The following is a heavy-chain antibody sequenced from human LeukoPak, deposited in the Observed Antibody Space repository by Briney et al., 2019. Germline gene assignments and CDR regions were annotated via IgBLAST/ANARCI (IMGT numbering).Heavy chain of an antibody. D-gene: IGHD5-12*01. Sequence: PGRSLRLSCAASGFTFSSYAMHWVRQAPVKGLEWVAVISYDGSNKYYADSVKGRFTISRDNSKNTLYLQMNSLRAEDTAVYYCARDGGYSGYDLNDYWGQGTLVTVSS. CDR1: GFTFSSYA. CDR2: ISYDGSNK. J-gene: IGHJ4*02. CDR3: ARDGGYSGYDLNDY. V-gene: IGHV3-30-3*01.